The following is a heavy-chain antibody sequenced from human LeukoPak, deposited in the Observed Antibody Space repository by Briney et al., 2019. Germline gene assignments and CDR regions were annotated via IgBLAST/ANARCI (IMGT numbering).Heavy chain of an antibody. J-gene: IGHJ4*02. CDR3: AKAADGDYVVSYLDY. V-gene: IGHV3-23*01. CDR2: ISGSGDRT. D-gene: IGHD4-17*01. Sequence: LPGGSLRLSCAAFGFTFSSYAMSWVRQAPGKGLEWVSAISGSGDRTYYADSVKGRFTISRDNSKNTLHLQMNSLRAEDTAVYYCAKAADGDYVVSYLDYWGQGTLVTVSS. CDR1: GFTFSSYA.